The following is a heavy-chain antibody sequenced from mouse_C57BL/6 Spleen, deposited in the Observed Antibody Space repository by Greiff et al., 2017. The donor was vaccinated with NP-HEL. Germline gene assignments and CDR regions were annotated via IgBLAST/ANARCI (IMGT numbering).Heavy chain of an antibody. CDR1: GYAFTNYL. V-gene: IGHV1-54*01. J-gene: IGHJ4*01. D-gene: IGHD1-1*01. Sequence: QVQLKQSGAELVRPGTSVKVSCKASGYAFTNYLIEWVKQRPGQGLEWIGVINPGSGGTNYNEKFKGKATLTADKSSSTAYMQLSSLTSEDSAVYFCAINYGSSFYYYAMDYWGQGTSVTVSS. CDR2: INPGSGGT. CDR3: AINYGSSFYYYAMDY.